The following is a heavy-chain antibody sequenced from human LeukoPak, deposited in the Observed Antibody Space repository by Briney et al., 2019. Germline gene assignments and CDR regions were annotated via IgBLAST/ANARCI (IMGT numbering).Heavy chain of an antibody. Sequence: SETLSLTCTVSGGSISGSYWSWIRQPPGKGLEWIGYIYYSGSTNYNPSLKSRVTISVDTSKNQFSLKLSSVTAADTAVYYCARGYSGSYPGYWGQGTLVTVSS. CDR3: ARGYSGSYPGY. J-gene: IGHJ4*02. D-gene: IGHD1-26*01. CDR2: IYYSGST. CDR1: GGSISGSY. V-gene: IGHV4-59*01.